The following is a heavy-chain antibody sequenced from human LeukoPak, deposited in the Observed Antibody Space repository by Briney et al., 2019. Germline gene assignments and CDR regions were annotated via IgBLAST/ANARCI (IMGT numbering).Heavy chain of an antibody. CDR3: ARDSDTVIGDFDY. J-gene: IGHJ4*02. V-gene: IGHV3-74*01. D-gene: IGHD2-21*01. CDR1: GFTFSSYW. Sequence: PGGSLRLSCAASGFTFSSYWMHWVRHAPGKGLVWVSRINTDGSSTNYADSVKGRFTISRDNAKNTLYLQMNSLRAEDTAVYYCARDSDTVIGDFDYWGQGTLVTVSS. CDR2: INTDGSST.